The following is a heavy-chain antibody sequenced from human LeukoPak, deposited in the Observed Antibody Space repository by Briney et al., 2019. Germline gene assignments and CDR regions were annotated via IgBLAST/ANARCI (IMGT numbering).Heavy chain of an antibody. CDR1: GFTFSNAW. D-gene: IGHD1-26*01. V-gene: IGHV3-15*01. J-gene: IGHJ4*02. CDR3: TTVFPTPYSGSYYVVY. CDR2: IKSKTDGGTT. Sequence: PGGSLRLSCAASGFTFSNAWMSWVRQAPGKGLEWVCRIKSKTDGGTTDYAAPVKGRFTISRDDSKNTLYLQMNSLKTEDTAVYYCTTVFPTPYSGSYYVVYWGQGTLVTVSS.